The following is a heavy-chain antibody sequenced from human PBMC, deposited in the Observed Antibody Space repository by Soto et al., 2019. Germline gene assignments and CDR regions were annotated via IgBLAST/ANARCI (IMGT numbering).Heavy chain of an antibody. J-gene: IGHJ6*04. CDR2: IGESGTPT. Sequence: GGSLRLSCAASGFTFSSYAMKWVRQAPGKGLEWVSLIGESGTPTYYADSVKGRFTISRDNSGNTLFLEMYSLRAEDTAVYYCARYIPGVRYYGMAFWGKGTTDPVSP. CDR3: ARYIPGVRYYGMAF. V-gene: IGHV3-23*01. D-gene: IGHD5-18*01. CDR1: GFTFSSYA.